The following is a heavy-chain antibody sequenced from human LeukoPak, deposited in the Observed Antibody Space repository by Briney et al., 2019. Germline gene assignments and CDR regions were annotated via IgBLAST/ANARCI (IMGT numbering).Heavy chain of an antibody. Sequence: PSETLSLTCTVSGGSISSYYWSWTRQPPGKGLEWIGYIYYSGSTNYNPSLKSRVTMSVDTSKNQFSLKLSSVTAADTAVYYCARDPLGAENYCSGGSCYAFDIWGQGTMVTVSS. D-gene: IGHD2-15*01. V-gene: IGHV4-59*12. CDR2: IYYSGST. J-gene: IGHJ3*02. CDR1: GGSISSYY. CDR3: ARDPLGAENYCSGGSCYAFDI.